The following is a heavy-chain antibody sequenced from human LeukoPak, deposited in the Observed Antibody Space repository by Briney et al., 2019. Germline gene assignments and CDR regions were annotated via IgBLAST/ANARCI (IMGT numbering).Heavy chain of an antibody. CDR3: ARGRGEGSY. V-gene: IGHV4-34*01. CDR1: GGSFSGYY. Sequence: PSETLSLTCAVYGGSFSGYYWSWIRQPPGKGLEWIGEINHSGSTNYNPSLKSRVTISVDTSKNQFSLKLSSVTAADTAVYYCARGRGEGSYWGQGTLVTVSS. J-gene: IGHJ4*02. CDR2: INHSGST. D-gene: IGHD3-3*01.